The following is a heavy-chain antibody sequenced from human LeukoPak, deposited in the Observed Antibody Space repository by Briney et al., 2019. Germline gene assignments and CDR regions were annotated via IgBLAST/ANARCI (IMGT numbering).Heavy chain of an antibody. CDR3: ARASYGDVGN. CDR1: GGSFSGYY. Sequence: PSETLSLTCAVYGGSFSGYYWSWIRQPPGKGLEWIGEINHSGSTNYNPSLKSRVTISVDTSKNQFSLKLSSVTAADTAVYYCARASYGDVGNWGQGTLVTVSS. CDR2: INHSGST. D-gene: IGHD3-16*01. J-gene: IGHJ4*02. V-gene: IGHV4-34*01.